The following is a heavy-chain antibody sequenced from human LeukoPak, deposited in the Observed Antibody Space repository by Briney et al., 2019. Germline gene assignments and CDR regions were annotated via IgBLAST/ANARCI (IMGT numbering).Heavy chain of an antibody. CDR2: IYHSGST. CDR1: GYSISSGYY. Sequence: SETLSLTCAVSGYSISSGYYWGWIRQSPGKGLEWVGSIYHSGSTHYNPSLKSRVTISVDTSKNQFSLKLSSVTAADTAVYCSARHMTPSYFDYWGQGTLVTVSS. CDR3: ARHMTPSYFDY. D-gene: IGHD2-21*01. V-gene: IGHV4-38-2*01. J-gene: IGHJ4*02.